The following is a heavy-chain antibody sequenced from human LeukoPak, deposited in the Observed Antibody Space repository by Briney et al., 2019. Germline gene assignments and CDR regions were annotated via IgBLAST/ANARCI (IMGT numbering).Heavy chain of an antibody. CDR3: ARHLTYVSSSFGY. CDR2: IYHSGST. Sequence: SETLSLTCTVSGGSISSYYWGWIRLPPGKGLEWIGSIYHSGSTYYNPSLKSRVTISVDTSKNQFSLKLSSVTAADTAVYYCARHLTYVSSSFGYWGQGTLVTVSS. CDR1: GGSISSYY. D-gene: IGHD6-6*01. V-gene: IGHV4-38-2*02. J-gene: IGHJ4*02.